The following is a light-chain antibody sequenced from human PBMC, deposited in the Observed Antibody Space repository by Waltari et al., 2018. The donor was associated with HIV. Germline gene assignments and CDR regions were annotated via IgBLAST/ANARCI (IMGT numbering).Light chain of an antibody. CDR2: EGS. CDR3: CSYAGSSTLV. Sequence: QSALTQPASVSGSPGQSITISCTGTSSDVGSYNLVSWYQQHPGKAPKLMIYEGSKRPSGFSNRFSGAKAGNTASLTISWLQAEDEADYYCCSYAGSSTLVFGGGTKLTVL. CDR1: SSDVGSYNL. J-gene: IGLJ2*01. V-gene: IGLV2-23*01.